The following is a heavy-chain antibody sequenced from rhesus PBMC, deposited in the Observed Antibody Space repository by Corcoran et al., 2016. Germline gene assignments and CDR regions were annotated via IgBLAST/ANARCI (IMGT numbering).Heavy chain of an antibody. CDR2: IRSKSNNIGT. Sequence: EVQLVESGGGLVQPGGSLRLSCAASGFTFSSSAMHWARQASGKGLEWVGRIRSKSNNIGTGYAASVKSRFHISRDDSKNTAYLQMNSLKTEDTAVYYCARGGLVGTARGTFDYWGQGVLVTVSS. CDR3: ARGGLVGTARGTFDY. CDR1: GFTFSSSA. D-gene: IGHD5-24*01. V-gene: IGHV3-118*01. J-gene: IGHJ4*01.